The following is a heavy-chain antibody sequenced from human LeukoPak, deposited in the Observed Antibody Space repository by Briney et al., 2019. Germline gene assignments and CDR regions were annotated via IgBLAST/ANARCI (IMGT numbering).Heavy chain of an antibody. Sequence: GESLKISCQTSRYSFTNYWIGWVRQMPGKGLEGMGIIYRGDSDPRYSPSFQGQVSISVDKSSSTAYLQWRSLKTSDTAMYYCATAQDGSAYWGQGTLVTVSS. CDR3: ATAQDGSAY. CDR2: IYRGDSDP. CDR1: RYSFTNYW. J-gene: IGHJ4*02. D-gene: IGHD1-1*01. V-gene: IGHV5-51*01.